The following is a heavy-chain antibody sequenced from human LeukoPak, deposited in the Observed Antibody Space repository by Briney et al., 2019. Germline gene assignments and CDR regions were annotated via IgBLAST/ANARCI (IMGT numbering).Heavy chain of an antibody. CDR3: ARVKIVVVPAASYFDY. CDR1: GGSFSGYY. D-gene: IGHD2-2*01. CDR2: INHSGST. Sequence: SETLSLTCAVYGGSFSGYYWSWIRQPPGKGLEGIGEINHSGSTNYNPSLKSRVTISVDTSKNQFSLKLSSVTAADTAVYYCARVKIVVVPAASYFDYWGQGTLVTVSS. V-gene: IGHV4-34*01. J-gene: IGHJ4*02.